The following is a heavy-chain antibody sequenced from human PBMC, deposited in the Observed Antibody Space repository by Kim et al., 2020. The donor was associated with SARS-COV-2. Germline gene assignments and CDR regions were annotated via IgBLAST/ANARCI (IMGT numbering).Heavy chain of an antibody. V-gene: IGHV1-46*01. CDR3: ARDLPRSSWYGSYYYGIDV. CDR1: GYTFTSYY. CDR2: INPSGGST. D-gene: IGHD6-13*01. J-gene: IGHJ6*02. Sequence: ASVKVSCKASGYTFTSYYMHWVRQAPGQGLEWMGIINPSGGSTSYAQKFQGRVTMTRDTSTSTVYMELSSLRSEDTAVYYCARDLPRSSWYGSYYYGIDVWGQGTTVTVSS.